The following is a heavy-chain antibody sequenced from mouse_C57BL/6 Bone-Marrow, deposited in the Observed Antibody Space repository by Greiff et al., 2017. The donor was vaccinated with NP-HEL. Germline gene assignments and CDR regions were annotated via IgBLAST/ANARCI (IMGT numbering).Heavy chain of an antibody. CDR2: ISNLAYSI. CDR3: ARRVSCSYWYCDV. Sequence: EVQRVESGGGLVQPGGSLKLSCAASGFTFSDYGMAWVRQAPRKGPEWVAFISNLAYSIYYADTVTGRFTISRENAKNTLYLEMSSLRSEDTAMYYCARRVSCSYWYCDVWGTGTTVTVSS. D-gene: IGHD2-12*01. CDR1: GFTFSDYG. J-gene: IGHJ1*03. V-gene: IGHV5-15*01.